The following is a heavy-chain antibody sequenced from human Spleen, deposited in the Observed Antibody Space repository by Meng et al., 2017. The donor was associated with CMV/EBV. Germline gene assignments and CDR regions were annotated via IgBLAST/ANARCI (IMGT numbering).Heavy chain of an antibody. V-gene: IGHV1-18*04. CDR2: ISPSIGST. CDR3: ARGTGIFDY. CDR1: GYTFTRPG. Sequence: CWASGYTFTRPGITWVRQAPGQGLEWMGWISPSIGSTNYAQKLEGRVTMTTDRSTTTAYLELRSLRYDDTAVYFCARGTGIFDYWGQGALVTVSS. D-gene: IGHD7-27*01. J-gene: IGHJ4*02.